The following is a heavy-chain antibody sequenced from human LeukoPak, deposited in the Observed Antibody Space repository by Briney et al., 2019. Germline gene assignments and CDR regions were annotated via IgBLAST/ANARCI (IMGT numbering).Heavy chain of an antibody. D-gene: IGHD6-6*01. CDR3: ARIAYSSSTDY. V-gene: IGHV4-39*07. Sequence: SETLSLTCAVSGGSISSSSYYWGWIRQPPGKGLEWIGSIYYSGSTYYKPSLKSRVTISVDTSKNQFSLKLSSVTAADTAVYYCARIAYSSSTDYWGQGTLVTVSS. CDR1: GGSISSSSYY. J-gene: IGHJ4*02. CDR2: IYYSGST.